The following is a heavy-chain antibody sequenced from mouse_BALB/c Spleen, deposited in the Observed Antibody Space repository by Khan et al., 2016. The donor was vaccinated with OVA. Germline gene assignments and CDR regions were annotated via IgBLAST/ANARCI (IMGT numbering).Heavy chain of an antibody. CDR1: GFNIKDTY. D-gene: IGHD4-1*01. J-gene: IGHJ3*01. V-gene: IGHV14-3*02. Sequence: EVQLKESGAELVKPGASVKLSCTASGFNIKDTYIHWVKQRPEQGLEWIGRIDPANGNTKYDPKFQGKATITADTSSNTAYLQLSSLTSEDTAVYYCARDYWDVFAYWGQGTLVTVSA. CDR3: ARDYWDVFAY. CDR2: IDPANGNT.